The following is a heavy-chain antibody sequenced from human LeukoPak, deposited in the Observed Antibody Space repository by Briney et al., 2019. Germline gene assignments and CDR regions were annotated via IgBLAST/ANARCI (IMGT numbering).Heavy chain of an antibody. CDR2: TISDGKNQ. CDR1: GFTFSKFG. CDR3: VKDIGEGGDRDY. Sequence: PGGSLRLSCITSGFTFSKFGMHWVRQAPGKGPEWVAFTISDGKNQLYTESVKGRFTISKDNSKNTLYLQMNSLRTDDTATYYCVKDIGEGGDRDYWGQGTLVTVSS. V-gene: IGHV3-30*02. D-gene: IGHD2-21*01. J-gene: IGHJ4*02.